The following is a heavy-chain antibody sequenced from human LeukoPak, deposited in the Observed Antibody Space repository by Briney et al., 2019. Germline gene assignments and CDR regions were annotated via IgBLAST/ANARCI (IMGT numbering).Heavy chain of an antibody. J-gene: IGHJ5*02. D-gene: IGHD3-3*01. CDR1: GYTFTGYY. CDR2: INPNSGGT. V-gene: IGHV1-2*02. CDR3: ARDNPLRFLEWLLFDYWFDP. Sequence: ASVKVSCKASGYTFTGYYMHRVRQAPGQGLEWMGWINPNSGGTNYAQKFQGRVTMTRDTSISTAYMELSRLRSDDTAVYYCARDNPLRFLEWLLFDYWFDPWGQGTLVTVSS.